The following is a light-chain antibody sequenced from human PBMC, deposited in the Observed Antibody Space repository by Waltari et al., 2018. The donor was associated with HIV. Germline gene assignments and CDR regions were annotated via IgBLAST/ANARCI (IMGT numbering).Light chain of an antibody. J-gene: IGLJ2*01. CDR2: KDN. Sequence: SYELTQPPSVSVSPGQTARITCSGDALTKQYVYWYQQKPGQAPVVAMYKDNERSSGIPERFSGSRSGTTVTLTISGVQAEDEADYYCQSQDMRGNYEVFGGGTKLTVL. CDR3: QSQDMRGNYEV. CDR1: ALTKQY. V-gene: IGLV3-25*03.